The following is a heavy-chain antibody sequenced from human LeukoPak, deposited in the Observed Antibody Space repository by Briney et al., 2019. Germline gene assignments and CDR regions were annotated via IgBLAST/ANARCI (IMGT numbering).Heavy chain of an antibody. J-gene: IGHJ4*02. CDR3: ARHGGAAAAIDY. Sequence: SETLSLTCTVSGGFVSSSSYYWGWICQPPGKGLEWIGSIYYSGTTYYIPSLKSRITISVDTSKNRFSLKLNSVTAADTAVYYCARHGGAAAAIDYWGQGTLVTVSS. V-gene: IGHV4-39*01. CDR1: GGFVSSSSYY. CDR2: IYYSGTT. D-gene: IGHD6-13*01.